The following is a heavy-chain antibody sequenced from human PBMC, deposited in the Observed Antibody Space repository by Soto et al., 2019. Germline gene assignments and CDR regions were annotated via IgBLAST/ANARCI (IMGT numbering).Heavy chain of an antibody. D-gene: IGHD2-2*01. CDR1: GFTFSSYG. Sequence: QVQLVESGGGVVQPGRSLRLSCAASGFTFSSYGMHWVRQAPGKGLEWVAVISYDGSNKYYADSVKGRFTISRDNSKNTLYLQMNSLRAEDTAVYYCAKEVPATAPGFDYWGQGTLVTVSS. J-gene: IGHJ4*02. CDR3: AKEVPATAPGFDY. CDR2: ISYDGSNK. V-gene: IGHV3-30*18.